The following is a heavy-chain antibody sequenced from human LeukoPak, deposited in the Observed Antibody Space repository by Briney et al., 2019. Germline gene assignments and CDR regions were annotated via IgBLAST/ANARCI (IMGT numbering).Heavy chain of an antibody. J-gene: IGHJ4*02. V-gene: IGHV3-30-3*01. CDR1: GFTFSSYS. D-gene: IGHD3-3*01. Sequence: GGSLRLSCAASGFTFSSYSMHWVRQAPGKGLEWVAVISYDGSNKYYADSVKGRFTISRDNSKNTLYLQMNSLRAEDTAVYYCARDRAWNYFDYWGQGTLVTVSS. CDR2: ISYDGSNK. CDR3: ARDRAWNYFDY.